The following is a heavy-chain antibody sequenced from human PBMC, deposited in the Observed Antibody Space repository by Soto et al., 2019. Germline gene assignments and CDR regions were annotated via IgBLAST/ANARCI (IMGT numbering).Heavy chain of an antibody. CDR1: GYTFTSYD. J-gene: IGHJ4*02. Sequence: GASVKVSFKASGYTFTSYDINWVRQATGQGLEWMGWMNPNSGNTGYAQKFQGRVTMTRNTSISTAYMELSSLRSEDTAVYYCARGTVTINYIDHWGQGILVTVSS. CDR2: MNPNSGNT. CDR3: ARGTVTINYIDH. V-gene: IGHV1-8*01. D-gene: IGHD4-17*01.